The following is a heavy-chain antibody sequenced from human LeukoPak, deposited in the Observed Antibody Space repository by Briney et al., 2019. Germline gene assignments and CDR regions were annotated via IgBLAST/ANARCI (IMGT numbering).Heavy chain of an antibody. V-gene: IGHV4-59*01. CDR1: GVSISSYY. CDR2: IYYSGST. D-gene: IGHD5-18*01. J-gene: IGHJ4*02. CDR3: ARGDTAMADFDY. Sequence: SETLSLTCTVSGVSISSYYWSWIRQPPGKGLEWIGYIYYSGSTNYNPSLKSRVTISVHTSKNQFSLKLSSVTAADTAVYYCARGDTAMADFDYWGQGTLVTVSS.